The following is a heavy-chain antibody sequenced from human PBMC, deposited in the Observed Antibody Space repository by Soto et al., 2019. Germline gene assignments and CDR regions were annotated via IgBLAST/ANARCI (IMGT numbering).Heavy chain of an antibody. V-gene: IGHV3-23*01. CDR3: AKGLAPEYCSSTSCYVGGIYYFDY. CDR1: GFTFSSYA. CDR2: ISGSGGST. Sequence: GGSLRLSCAASGFTFSSYAMSWVRQAPGKGLEWVSAISGSGGSTYYADSVKGRFTISRDNSKNTLYLQMNSLRAEDTAVYYCAKGLAPEYCSSTSCYVGGIYYFDYWGQGTLVTVSS. J-gene: IGHJ4*02. D-gene: IGHD2-2*01.